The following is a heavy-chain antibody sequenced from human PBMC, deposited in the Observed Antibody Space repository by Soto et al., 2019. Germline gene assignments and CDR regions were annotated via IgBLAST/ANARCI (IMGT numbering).Heavy chain of an antibody. D-gene: IGHD6-13*01. J-gene: IGHJ4*02. Sequence: QVQLVQSGAEVKKPGSSVKVSCKASGGTFSSYAISWVRQAPGQGLEWMGGIIPIFGTANYAQNFQGRVTITADEYTSTAYMELSSLRSEDTAVYYCARTRGLDSSSWYGHDYWGQGTLVTVSS. V-gene: IGHV1-69*01. CDR1: GGTFSSYA. CDR3: ARTRGLDSSSWYGHDY. CDR2: IIPIFGTA.